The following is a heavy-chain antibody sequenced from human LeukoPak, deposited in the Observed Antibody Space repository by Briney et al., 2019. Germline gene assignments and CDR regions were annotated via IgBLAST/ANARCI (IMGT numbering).Heavy chain of an antibody. D-gene: IGHD5-24*01. CDR3: TRVGYIDEGIDY. Sequence: PGGSLRLSCAASGVTFSSYWMNWARQAPGKGLEWVASINHNGNVNYYVDSVKGRFTISRDNAKNSLYLQMNSLRAEDTAIYYCTRVGYIDEGIDYWGQGTLVTVSS. CDR1: GVTFSSYW. CDR2: INHNGNVN. J-gene: IGHJ4*02. V-gene: IGHV3-7*04.